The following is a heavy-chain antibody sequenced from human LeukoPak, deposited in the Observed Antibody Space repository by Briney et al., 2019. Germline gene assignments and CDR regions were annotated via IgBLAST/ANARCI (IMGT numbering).Heavy chain of an antibody. CDR3: ARDGYSGNDGL. D-gene: IGHD5-12*01. CDR1: GGSFSGYY. Sequence: SETLSLTCAVYGGSFSGYYWSWIRQPPGKGLEWIGEINHSGSTNYNPSLKSRVTISVDTSKNQFSLKLTSVTAADTAVYYCARDGYSGNDGLWGQGTLVTVSS. J-gene: IGHJ4*02. V-gene: IGHV4-34*01. CDR2: INHSGST.